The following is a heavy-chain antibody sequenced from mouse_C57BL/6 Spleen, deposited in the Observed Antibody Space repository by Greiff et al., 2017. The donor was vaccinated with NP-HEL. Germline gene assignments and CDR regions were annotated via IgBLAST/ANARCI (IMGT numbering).Heavy chain of an antibody. V-gene: IGHV1-72*01. CDR1: GYTFTSYW. CDR2: IDPNSGGT. J-gene: IGHJ2*01. D-gene: IGHD1-1*01. CDR3: ARSSVITTVVAGPLYFDY. Sequence: QVQLQQPGAELVKPGASVKLSCKASGYTFTSYWMHWVKQRPGRGLEWIGRIDPNSGGTKYNEKFKSKATLTVDKPSSTAYMQLSSLTSEDSAVYYCARSSVITTVVAGPLYFDYWGQGTTLTVSS.